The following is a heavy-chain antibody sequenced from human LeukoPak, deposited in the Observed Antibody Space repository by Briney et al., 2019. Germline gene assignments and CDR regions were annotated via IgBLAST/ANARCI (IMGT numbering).Heavy chain of an antibody. CDR1: GGSISSGDYY. D-gene: IGHD3-10*01. CDR3: ASGLWFGELNI. Sequence: PSQTLSLTCTVSGGSISSGDYYWSWIRQPPGKGLEWIGYIYYSGSTYYNPSLKSRVIISVDTSKNQFSLKLSSVTAADTAVYYCASGLWFGELNIWGQGTMVTVSS. V-gene: IGHV4-30-4*08. J-gene: IGHJ3*02. CDR2: IYYSGST.